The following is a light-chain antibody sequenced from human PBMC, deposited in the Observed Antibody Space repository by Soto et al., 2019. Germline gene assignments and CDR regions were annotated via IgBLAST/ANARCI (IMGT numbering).Light chain of an antibody. CDR1: SSDVGTYNF. CDR3: SSYTSSSALL. V-gene: IGLV2-14*03. J-gene: IGLJ2*01. CDR2: DVS. Sequence: QSVLTQPASVSGSPGQSITIPCTGTSSDVGTYNFVSWYQQHPGKAPKLMIYDVSYRPSGVSNRFSGSKSGNTASLTISGLQAEDEADYYCSSYTSSSALLFGGGTKLTVL.